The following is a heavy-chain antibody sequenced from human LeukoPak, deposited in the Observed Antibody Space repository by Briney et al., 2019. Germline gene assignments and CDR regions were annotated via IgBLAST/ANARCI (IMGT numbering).Heavy chain of an antibody. Sequence: PSETLSLTCAVYGGSFSGYYWSWLRQPPGKGLEGIGELNHSGSTNYSPSLTSRVTISVDTSKNQFSLTLRSVPAAATAVYYCARDRITIFGVVISHYYYYMDVWGKGTTVTVSS. D-gene: IGHD3-3*01. CDR1: GGSFSGYY. J-gene: IGHJ6*03. V-gene: IGHV4-34*01. CDR2: LNHSGST. CDR3: ARDRITIFGVVISHYYYYMDV.